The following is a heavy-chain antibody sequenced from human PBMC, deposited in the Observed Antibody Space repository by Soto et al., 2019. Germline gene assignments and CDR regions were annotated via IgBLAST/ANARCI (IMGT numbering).Heavy chain of an antibody. D-gene: IGHD6-19*01. CDR2: TYYRSKWYN. Sequence: PSQTLSLTCVISGDSVSSNSAAWNWIRQSPSRGLEWLGRTYYRSKWYNDYAVSVKSRITINPDTSKNQFSLQLNSVTPEDTAVYYCARAVWRGWYDSYYFDYWGQGTLVTVSS. CDR1: GDSVSSNSAA. J-gene: IGHJ4*02. CDR3: ARAVWRGWYDSYYFDY. V-gene: IGHV6-1*01.